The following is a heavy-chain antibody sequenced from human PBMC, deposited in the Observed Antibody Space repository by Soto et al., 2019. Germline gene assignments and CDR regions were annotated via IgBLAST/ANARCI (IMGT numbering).Heavy chain of an antibody. D-gene: IGHD6-19*01. CDR2: ISRSSDSI. CDR1: GYTFSNYD. Sequence: VQLVQSGGGLVKPGGSLRLSCAASGYTFSNYDMNWVRQAPGKGLEWVSSISRSSDSINYADSVKGRFTISRDNAKNSLYLQMNSLGAEDTAVYWCGRGSEGAVDYWGQGTLVTVSS. V-gene: IGHV3-21*01. J-gene: IGHJ4*02. CDR3: GRGSEGAVDY.